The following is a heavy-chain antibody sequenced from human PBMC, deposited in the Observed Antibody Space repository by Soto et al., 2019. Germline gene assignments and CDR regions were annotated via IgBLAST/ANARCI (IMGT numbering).Heavy chain of an antibody. D-gene: IGHD3-22*01. V-gene: IGHV4-31*03. CDR3: ARGGLDYYDSSGYLDY. CDR1: GGSISSGVYY. J-gene: IGHJ4*02. CDR2: IYYSGST. Sequence: SETLSLTCTVSGGSISSGVYYWSWIRQHPGKGLEWIGYIYYSGSTYYNPSLKSRVTISVDTSKNQFSLKLSSVTAADTAVYYCARGGLDYYDSSGYLDYWGQGTLVTVS.